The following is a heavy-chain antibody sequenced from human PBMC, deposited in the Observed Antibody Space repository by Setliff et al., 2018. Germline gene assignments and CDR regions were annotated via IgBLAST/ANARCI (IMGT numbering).Heavy chain of an antibody. J-gene: IGHJ4*02. D-gene: IGHD3-9*01. CDR1: GGSFSGYY. Sequence: SETLSLTCAVYGGSFSGYYWSWIRQPPGKGLEWIGEINHSGSTNYNPSLKSRVTISVDTSKNLFSLKLRSVTAADTAMYYCARAPRYFDPTGSYFDYWGQGTLVT. CDR3: ARAPRYFDPTGSYFDY. CDR2: INHSGST. V-gene: IGHV4-34*01.